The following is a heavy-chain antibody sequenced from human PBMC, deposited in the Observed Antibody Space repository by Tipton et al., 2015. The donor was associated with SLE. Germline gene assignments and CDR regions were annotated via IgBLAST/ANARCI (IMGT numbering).Heavy chain of an antibody. CDR1: GFTFSSYG. V-gene: IGHV3-30*18. Sequence: SLRLSCAASGFTFSSYGMHWVRQAPGKGLEWVAVIWYDGSNKYYADSVKGRFTISRDNSKNTLYLQMNSLRAEDTAVYYCAKDRSIAAAVGAFVIWGQGTMVTVSS. CDR2: IWYDGSNK. J-gene: IGHJ3*02. CDR3: AKDRSIAAAVGAFVI. D-gene: IGHD6-13*01.